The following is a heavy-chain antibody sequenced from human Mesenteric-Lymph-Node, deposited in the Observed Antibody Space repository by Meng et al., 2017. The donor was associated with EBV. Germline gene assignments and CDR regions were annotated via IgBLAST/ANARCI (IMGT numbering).Heavy chain of an antibody. Sequence: VQLQEAGAGLVKPSQPLFLTCTVSGDFINGHYRSWIRQPPGKGLEWIGYIYSSGSTNYNSSLRSRVTISINTSKNQFPLKLSSVTAADTAVYYCARDNYNLLTGYRLDYWGRGTLVTVSS. D-gene: IGHD3-9*01. CDR3: ARDNYNLLTGYRLDY. CDR1: GDFINGHY. V-gene: IGHV4-59*11. CDR2: IYSSGST. J-gene: IGHJ4*02.